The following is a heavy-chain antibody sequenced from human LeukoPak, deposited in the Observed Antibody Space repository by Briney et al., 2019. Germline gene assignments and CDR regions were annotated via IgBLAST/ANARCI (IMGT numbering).Heavy chain of an antibody. Sequence: GGSLRLSCAASGFTFSSYAMHWVRQAPGKGLEWVAVISYDGSNKYYADSVKGRFTISRDNSKNTLYLQMNSLRAEDTAVYYCAREEGYACDYWGQGTLVTVSS. CDR3: AREEGYACDY. CDR2: ISYDGSNK. V-gene: IGHV3-30-3*01. CDR1: GFTFSSYA. D-gene: IGHD2-2*01. J-gene: IGHJ4*02.